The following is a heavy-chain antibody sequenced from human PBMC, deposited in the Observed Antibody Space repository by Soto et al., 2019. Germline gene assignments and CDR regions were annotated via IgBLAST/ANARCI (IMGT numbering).Heavy chain of an antibody. CDR3: ARDYIVVVTENYYYGMEV. Sequence: GGSLRLSFAASGFTFSIYAMHWVRQAPGKXLEWVAVISYGGRNKSYAEHVKGRSAISRDNSKNMLYMQMNSTRAEDTAAYYCARDYIVVVTENYYYGMEVWGQGTTVTVYS. V-gene: IGHV3-30*09. CDR2: ISYGGRNK. D-gene: IGHD2-21*02. J-gene: IGHJ6*02. CDR1: GFTFSIYA.